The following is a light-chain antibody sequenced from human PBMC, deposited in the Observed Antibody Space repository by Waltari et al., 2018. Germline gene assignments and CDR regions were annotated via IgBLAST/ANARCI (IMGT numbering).Light chain of an antibody. J-gene: IGLJ3*02. CDR3: AAWDDSPDGPV. V-gene: IGLV1-44*01. CDR2: TTN. Sequence: QSVMTQPPSASGTPGQRVTISCSGSSSNIGRNSVNWYQQLPGTAPKLLIYTTNQRPAGVPDRFAGSKSGTSASRAISGLQSEDEADYYWAAWDDSPDGPVFGGGTKLTVL. CDR1: SSNIGRNS.